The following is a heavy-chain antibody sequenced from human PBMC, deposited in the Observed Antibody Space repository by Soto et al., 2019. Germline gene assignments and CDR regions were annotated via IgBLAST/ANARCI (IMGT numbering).Heavy chain of an antibody. Sequence: EVQVLESGGGLVQPGGYLRLSCAASGFTFSSYAMNWVRQAPGKGLEWVSGISESGGSTNYADSVKGRFTISRDNSKNMLFLHINSLIVEDTAAYYCANFDRGGVTGTGKEAFHVWGQGTMVTVSS. D-gene: IGHD1-7*01. CDR3: ANFDRGGVTGTGKEAFHV. J-gene: IGHJ3*01. CDR1: GFTFSSYA. CDR2: ISESGGST. V-gene: IGHV3-23*01.